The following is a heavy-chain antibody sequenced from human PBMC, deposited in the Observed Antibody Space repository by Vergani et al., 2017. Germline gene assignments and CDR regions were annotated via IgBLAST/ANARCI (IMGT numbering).Heavy chain of an antibody. CDR1: GFTFSSYA. V-gene: IGHV3-23*01. Sequence: EVQLLESGGGLVQPGGSLRLSCAASGFTFSSYAMSCVRQVPGKGLEWVSGISGSGGNTYYANSVKGRFTISRDTSKNTRYLQMNSLRADDTAVYYCAKGVYCSSTSGYEGRGYYYGMGVWGQGTTVTFSS. J-gene: IGHJ6*02. CDR2: ISGSGGNT. CDR3: AKGVYCSSTSGYEGRGYYYGMGV. D-gene: IGHD2-2*01.